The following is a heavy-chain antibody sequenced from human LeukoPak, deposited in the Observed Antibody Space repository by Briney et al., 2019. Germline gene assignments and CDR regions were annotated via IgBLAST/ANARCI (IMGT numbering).Heavy chain of an antibody. Sequence: GASVKVSCKASGYTFTSYGISWVRQAPGQGLEWMGWISAYNGNTNYAQKLQGRVTMTTDTSTSTAYMELRSLRSDDTAVYYCARDTRGSGYSCGYDYWGQGTLVTVSS. J-gene: IGHJ4*02. CDR3: ARDTRGSGYSCGYDY. V-gene: IGHV1-18*01. D-gene: IGHD5-18*01. CDR1: GYTFTSYG. CDR2: ISAYNGNT.